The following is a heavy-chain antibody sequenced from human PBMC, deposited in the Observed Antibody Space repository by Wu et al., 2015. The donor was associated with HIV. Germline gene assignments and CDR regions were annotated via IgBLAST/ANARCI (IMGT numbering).Heavy chain of an antibody. CDR1: GYTFTGDY. CDR3: ARDSVADPGYFDY. D-gene: IGHD6-19*01. V-gene: IGHV1-2*02. J-gene: IGHJ4*02. Sequence: QVQLVQSGAEVKKPGASVKVSYKASGYTFTGDYMHWVRQAPGQGLEWMGWINPNSGGTNYAQKFQGRVTMTRDTSISTLYMELSRLRSDDTAVYYCARDSVADPGYFDYWGQGTLVTVSS. CDR2: INPNSGGT.